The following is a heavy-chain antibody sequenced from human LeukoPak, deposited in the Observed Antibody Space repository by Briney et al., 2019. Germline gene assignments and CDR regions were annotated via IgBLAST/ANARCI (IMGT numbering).Heavy chain of an antibody. CDR2: ISSSSSYI. D-gene: IGHD2-15*01. CDR1: GFTFSSYS. Sequence: GGSLRLSCAASGFTFSSYSMNWVRQAPGKGLEWVSSISSSSSYIYYADSVKGRFTISRDNAKNSLYLQMNSLRAEDTAVYYCARDLGYCSGGSCYTVFDYWGQGTLVTVSS. J-gene: IGHJ4*02. CDR3: ARDLGYCSGGSCYTVFDY. V-gene: IGHV3-21*01.